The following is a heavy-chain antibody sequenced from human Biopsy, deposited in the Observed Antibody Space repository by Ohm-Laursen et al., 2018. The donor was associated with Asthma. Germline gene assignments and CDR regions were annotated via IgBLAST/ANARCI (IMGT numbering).Heavy chain of an antibody. CDR3: AREVDYSHYYGIDV. CDR2: ISVYNGNT. D-gene: IGHD3-10*01. Sequence: VKVSCKTSGYTFNSAGITWVRQAPGQGLEWMGWISVYNGNTKVAQKLQDRVTMITDTSTSTAYMELRSLRSDDTAVYFCAREVDYSHYYGIDVWGQGTTVTVS. V-gene: IGHV1-18*01. CDR1: GYTFNSAG. J-gene: IGHJ6*02.